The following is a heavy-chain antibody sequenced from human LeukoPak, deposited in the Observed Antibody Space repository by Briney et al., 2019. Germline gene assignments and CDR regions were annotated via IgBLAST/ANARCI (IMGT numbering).Heavy chain of an antibody. CDR2: INPSGGST. J-gene: IGHJ3*02. CDR1: GGTFSSYA. D-gene: IGHD1-26*01. Sequence: ASVKVSCKASGGTFSSYAISWVRQAPGQGLEWMGIINPSGGSTSYAQKFQGRVTMTRDMSTSTVYMELSSLRSEDTAVYYCARDGGSYLSAFDIWGQGTVVTVSS. CDR3: ARDGGSYLSAFDI. V-gene: IGHV1-46*01.